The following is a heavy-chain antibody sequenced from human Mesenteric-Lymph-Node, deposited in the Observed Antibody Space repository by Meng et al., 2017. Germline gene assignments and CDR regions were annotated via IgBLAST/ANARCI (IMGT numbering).Heavy chain of an antibody. CDR3: ARHVYGDSYGF. V-gene: IGHV4-39*01. CDR1: GGPLDNSDYF. CDR2: VRYSGTA. Sequence: QLQLQGLGPGLVKPSETLSLTCTVSGGPLDNSDYFWDWIRQPPGKGLEWIGSVRYSGTAYYNPSLTSRVTISVDTSKNQFSLNLSSLTAADTAVYYCARHVYGDSYGFWGQGTLVTVSS. J-gene: IGHJ4*02. D-gene: IGHD4-17*01.